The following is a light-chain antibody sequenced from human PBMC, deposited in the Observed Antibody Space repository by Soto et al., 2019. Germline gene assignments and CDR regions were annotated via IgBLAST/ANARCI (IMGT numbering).Light chain of an antibody. J-gene: IGLJ2*01. CDR3: CSYAGSRTSVVG. V-gene: IGLV2-23*01. CDR1: SSDVGSYNL. Sequence: QSALTQPASVSGSPGQSITISCTGTSSDVGSYNLVSWYQQHPGKAPKLMIYEGSKRPSGVSNRFSGSKSGNTASLTISGLQAEDEDDYYCCSYAGSRTSVVGFGGGTKVTVL. CDR2: EGS.